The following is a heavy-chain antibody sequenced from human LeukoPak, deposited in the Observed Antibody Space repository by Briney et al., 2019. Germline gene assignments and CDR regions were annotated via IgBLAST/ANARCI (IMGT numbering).Heavy chain of an antibody. Sequence: SVKVSCKASGDTXSSYAISWLRQAPGQGLEWMGGIIPILGTTNYAQKFQGRVTITADESTSTPYMELRSLRSEDTAIYYCARDDYYDSSAYRENPFDVWGQGTMVTVSS. CDR2: IIPILGTT. CDR3: ARDDYYDSSAYRENPFDV. J-gene: IGHJ3*01. CDR1: GDTXSSYA. V-gene: IGHV1-69*13. D-gene: IGHD3-22*01.